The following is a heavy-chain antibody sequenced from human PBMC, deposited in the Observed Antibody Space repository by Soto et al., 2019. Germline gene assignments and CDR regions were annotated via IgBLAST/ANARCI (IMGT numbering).Heavy chain of an antibody. D-gene: IGHD6-19*01. CDR3: TRHARYSSGWLGDYGMDV. V-gene: IGHV3-73*01. J-gene: IGHJ6*02. Sequence: GESLKISCAASGFTFSGSAMHWVRQASGKGLEWVGRIRSKANSYATAYAASVKGRFTISRDDSKNTAYLQMNSLKTEDTAVYYCTRHARYSSGWLGDYGMDVWGQGTTVTVSS. CDR1: GFTFSGSA. CDR2: IRSKANSYAT.